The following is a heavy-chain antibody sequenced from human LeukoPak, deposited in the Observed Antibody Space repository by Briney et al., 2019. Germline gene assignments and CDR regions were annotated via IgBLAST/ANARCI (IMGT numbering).Heavy chain of an antibody. D-gene: IGHD3-10*01. Sequence: PSETLSLTCTVSGGSISSYYWSWIRQPPGKGLEWIGYIYYSGSTNYDPSLKSRVTISVDTSKNQFSLKLSSVTAADTAVYYCARESWVGYGSGTTCFDYWGQGTLVTVSS. CDR3: ARESWVGYGSGTTCFDY. CDR2: IYYSGST. J-gene: IGHJ4*02. CDR1: GGSISSYY. V-gene: IGHV4-59*01.